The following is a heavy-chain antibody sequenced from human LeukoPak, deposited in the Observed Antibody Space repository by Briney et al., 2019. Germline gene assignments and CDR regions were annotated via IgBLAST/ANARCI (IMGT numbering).Heavy chain of an antibody. CDR3: ARGVESYGDYGY. CDR2: IYNSGST. CDR1: GCYISGSY. V-gene: IGHV4-59*01. J-gene: IGHJ4*02. Sequence: SETLSLTCTVSGCYISGSYLSWIRQPPGKGLEWIAYIYNSGSTNYNPSLKSRVTISIDTSKNQFSLKLSSLTAADTAIYYCARGVESYGDYGYWGQGFLVTVSS. D-gene: IGHD4-17*01.